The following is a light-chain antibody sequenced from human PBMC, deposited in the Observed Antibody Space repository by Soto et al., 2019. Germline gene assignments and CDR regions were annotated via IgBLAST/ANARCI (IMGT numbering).Light chain of an antibody. J-gene: IGLJ1*01. CDR3: SSYAGNRNFYV. V-gene: IGLV2-8*01. CDR2: EVT. CDR1: SSDVGGYDF. Sequence: QSALTQPPSASGSPGQSVAISCTGTSSDVGGYDFVSWYQQHPGKAPRLVIYEVTKRPSGIADRFSGSKSGNTASLTVSGLQAEDEADYYCSSYAGNRNFYVFGTGTKVTVL.